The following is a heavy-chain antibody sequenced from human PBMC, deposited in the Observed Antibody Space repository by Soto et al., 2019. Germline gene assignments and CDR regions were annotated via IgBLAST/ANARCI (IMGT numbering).Heavy chain of an antibody. V-gene: IGHV4-30-4*01. D-gene: IGHD5-18*01. Sequence: PSETLSLTCTVSGGSISSGDYYWSWIRQPPGKGLEWIGYIYYSGSTYYNPSLKSRVTISVDTSKNQFSLKLSSVTAADTAVYYCARVDTAMDTRWFDPWGQGTLVTVSS. CDR2: IYYSGST. CDR1: GGSISSGDYY. J-gene: IGHJ5*02. CDR3: ARVDTAMDTRWFDP.